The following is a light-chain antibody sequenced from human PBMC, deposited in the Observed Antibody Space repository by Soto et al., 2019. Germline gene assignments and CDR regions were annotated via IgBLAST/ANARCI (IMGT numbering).Light chain of an antibody. V-gene: IGKV3-20*01. CDR2: ATS. Sequence: EIVLTRSPSTLSLSPGETATLSCRDTQTVNSDYLAWFQQRPGQAPRLLIFATSRRATDIPDRFSGSGSGTDFTLAIRRLETEDFAVYYCHQFGYSPRTLGQGTKVDIK. CDR3: HQFGYSPRT. J-gene: IGKJ1*01. CDR1: QTVNSDY.